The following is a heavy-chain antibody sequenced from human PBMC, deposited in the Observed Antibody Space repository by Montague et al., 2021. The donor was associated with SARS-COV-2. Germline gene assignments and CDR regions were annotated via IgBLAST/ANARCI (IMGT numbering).Heavy chain of an antibody. CDR2: IGGNGRGT. CDR3: AKAYDSGGYNYERGADY. Sequence: PLRLSCAASGFSFSTYAMIWVRQAPGKGLEWVAAIGGNGRGTYHAASVKGRFTISRDNSKSTVNLQMNSLTVGDTAVYFCAKAYDSGGYNYERGADYWGQGTLVTVS. J-gene: IGHJ4*02. V-gene: IGHV3-23*01. D-gene: IGHD3-22*01. CDR1: GFSFSTYA.